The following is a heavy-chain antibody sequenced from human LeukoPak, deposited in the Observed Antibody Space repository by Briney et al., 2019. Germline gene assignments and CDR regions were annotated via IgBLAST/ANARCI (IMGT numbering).Heavy chain of an antibody. CDR2: IYHSGST. CDR3: ARWCRASCYYLDY. D-gene: IGHD2-2*01. Sequence: SETLSLTCAVSGYSISSGYYWGWIRQPPGKGLEWIGSIYHSGSTYYNPSLKSRVTISVDTSKNQFSLNLSSVTAADTAVYYCARWCRASCYYLDYWGQGTLVTVSS. J-gene: IGHJ4*02. CDR1: GYSISSGYY. V-gene: IGHV4-38-2*01.